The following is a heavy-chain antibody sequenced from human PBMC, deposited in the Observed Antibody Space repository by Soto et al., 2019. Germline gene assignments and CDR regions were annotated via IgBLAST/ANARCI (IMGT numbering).Heavy chain of an antibody. Sequence: LVTLCLTCAVYGGSFSGFYWTWISQPPGTGLKWIGEINHSGSTNYNPSLKSRVTISVDTSKNQFSLKLTSVTAADTAVYYCARDKITGLLDYWGQGTLVTVSS. CDR3: ARDKITGLLDY. CDR1: GGSFSGFY. CDR2: INHSGST. V-gene: IGHV4-34*01. D-gene: IGHD2-8*02. J-gene: IGHJ4*02.